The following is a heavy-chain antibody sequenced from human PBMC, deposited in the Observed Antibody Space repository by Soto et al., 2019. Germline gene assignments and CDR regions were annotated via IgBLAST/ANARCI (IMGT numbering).Heavy chain of an antibody. Sequence: PSQTLSLTCVISGDSVSSNSAAWNWIRQSPSRGLEWLGRTYYRSKWYNDYAVSVKSRITINPDTSKNQFSLQLNSVTPEDTAVYYCARVAVAGLYSYYYYGMDVWGQGTTVTVSS. D-gene: IGHD6-19*01. V-gene: IGHV6-1*01. J-gene: IGHJ6*02. CDR1: GDSVSSNSAA. CDR2: TYYRSKWYN. CDR3: ARVAVAGLYSYYYYGMDV.